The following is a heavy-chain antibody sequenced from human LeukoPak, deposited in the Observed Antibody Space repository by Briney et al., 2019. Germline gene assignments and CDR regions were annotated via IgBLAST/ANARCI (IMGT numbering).Heavy chain of an antibody. J-gene: IGHJ4*02. CDR1: GFTFSSYS. CDR2: ISSSSSYI. V-gene: IGHV3-21*01. CDR3: ARDSPSDRTEIVVVSAAPFDY. Sequence: GSLRLSCAASGFTFSSYSMNWVRQAPGKGLEWVSSISSSSSYIYYADSVKGRFTISRDNAKNSLYLQMNSLRAEDTAVYYCARDSPSDRTEIVVVSAAPFDYWGQGTLVTVSS. D-gene: IGHD2-2*01.